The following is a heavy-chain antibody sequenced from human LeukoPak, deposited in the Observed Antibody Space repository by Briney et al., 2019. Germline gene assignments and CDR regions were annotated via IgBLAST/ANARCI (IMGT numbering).Heavy chain of an antibody. Sequence: GESLKISCKGSGYSFLDYWIGWVRQMPGKGPELMGLIFPHDSDIKYSPSFQGQVTISVDKSISSAYVQWGSLKASDTAMYYCAGFGIRGCISNTKCYTSFFYCAMDVWGQGTTVTVSS. CDR3: AGFGIRGCISNTKCYTSFFYCAMDV. CDR1: GYSFLDYW. CDR2: IFPHDSDI. J-gene: IGHJ6*02. D-gene: IGHD2-2*02. V-gene: IGHV5-51*01.